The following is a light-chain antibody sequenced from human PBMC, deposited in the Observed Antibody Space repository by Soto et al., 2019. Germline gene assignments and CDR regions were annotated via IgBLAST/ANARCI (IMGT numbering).Light chain of an antibody. CDR3: HQRSNSPIT. J-gene: IGKJ5*01. V-gene: IGKV3-11*01. CDR1: QSVSSY. CDR2: DAS. Sequence: EIVLTQSPATLSLSPGERATLSCRASQSVSSYLAWYQQKPGQAPRLLIYDASNRATGIPARFSGSGSGTAFTLTIISLEPEDFAVYYCHQRSNSPITFGQGTRLEIK.